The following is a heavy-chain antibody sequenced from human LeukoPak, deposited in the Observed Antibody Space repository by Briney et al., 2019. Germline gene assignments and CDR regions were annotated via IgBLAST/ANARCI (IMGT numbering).Heavy chain of an antibody. Sequence: PSETLSLTCAVYGGSFSGYYWSWIRQPPGKGLEWIGEINHSGSTNYNPSLKSRVTISVDTSKNQFSLKLSSVTAADTAVYYCARRPYSSSWYSIDPWGQGTLVTVSS. D-gene: IGHD6-13*01. CDR1: GGSFSGYY. CDR3: ARRPYSSSWYSIDP. J-gene: IGHJ5*02. CDR2: INHSGST. V-gene: IGHV4-34*01.